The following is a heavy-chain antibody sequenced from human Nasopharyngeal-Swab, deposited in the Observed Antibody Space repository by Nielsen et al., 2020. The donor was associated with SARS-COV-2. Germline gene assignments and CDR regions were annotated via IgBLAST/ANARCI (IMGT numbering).Heavy chain of an antibody. V-gene: IGHV4-39*01. D-gene: IGHD3-3*01. CDR1: GGSISSSSYY. J-gene: IGHJ5*02. CDR3: TGDFWSGGVA. Sequence: GSLRLSCTVSGGSISSSSYYWGWIRQPPGKGLEWIGSIYYSGSTYYNPSLKSRVTISVDTSKNQFSLKLSSVTAADTAVYYCTGDFWSGGVAWGQGTLVTVSS. CDR2: IYYSGST.